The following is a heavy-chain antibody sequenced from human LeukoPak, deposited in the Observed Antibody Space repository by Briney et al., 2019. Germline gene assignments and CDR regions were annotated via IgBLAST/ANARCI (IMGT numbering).Heavy chain of an antibody. CDR1: GYTFTSYG. J-gene: IGHJ6*03. CDR3: ARRYYDSSGYYYYYMDV. Sequence: ASVKVSCKASGYTFTSYGISWVRQAPGQGLEWMGWISAYNGNTNYAQKLQGRVTMTTDTSTSTAYMELRSLRSDDTAVHYCARRYYDSSGYYYYYMDVWGKGTTVTVSS. D-gene: IGHD3-22*01. CDR2: ISAYNGNT. V-gene: IGHV1-18*01.